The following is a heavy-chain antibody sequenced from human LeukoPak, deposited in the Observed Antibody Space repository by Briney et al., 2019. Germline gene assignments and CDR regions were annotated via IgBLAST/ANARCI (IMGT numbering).Heavy chain of an antibody. D-gene: IGHD5-24*01. CDR3: ARAGDGYNSHTDY. Sequence: GGSLRLSCAASGFTFSTYTMNWVRQAPGKGLEWVSFISTSSSYIYYADSVKGRFTISRDNAKNSLYLQMNSLRAEDTAVYYCARAGDGYNSHTDYWGQGTLVTVSS. CDR1: GFTFSTYT. CDR2: ISTSSSYI. J-gene: IGHJ4*02. V-gene: IGHV3-21*01.